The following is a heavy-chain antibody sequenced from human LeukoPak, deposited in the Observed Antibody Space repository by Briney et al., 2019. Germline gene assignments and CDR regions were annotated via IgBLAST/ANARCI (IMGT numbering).Heavy chain of an antibody. CDR3: ASRNWGPFDS. CDR1: GGSLTTYY. J-gene: IGHJ4*02. D-gene: IGHD7-27*01. CDR2: TSGSGGT. Sequence: PSETLSLTCTVSGGSLTTYYWSWVRQPPGKGLEWIGYFHTSGSGGTGYNPSLKSRVTISLDTSKKQFSLNLTSVTAADTAVYYRASRNWGPFDSWGRGTQVTVSP. V-gene: IGHV4-4*09.